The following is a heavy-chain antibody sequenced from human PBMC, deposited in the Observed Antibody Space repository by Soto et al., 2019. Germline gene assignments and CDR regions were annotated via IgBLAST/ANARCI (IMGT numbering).Heavy chain of an antibody. CDR1: GGTFSSYA. J-gene: IGHJ6*02. CDR2: IIPIFGTA. CDR3: ARRSTMVRGSIGGLGNYYYYGMDV. V-gene: IGHV1-69*13. D-gene: IGHD3-10*01. Sequence: SVKVSCKASGGTFSSYAISWVRQAPGQGLEWMGGIIPIFGTANYAQKFQGRVTITADESTSTAYMELSSLRSEDTAVYYCARRSTMVRGSIGGLGNYYYYGMDVWGQGTTVTVSS.